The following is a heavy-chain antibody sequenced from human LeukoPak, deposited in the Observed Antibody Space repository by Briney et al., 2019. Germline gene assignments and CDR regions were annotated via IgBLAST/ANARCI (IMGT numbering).Heavy chain of an antibody. V-gene: IGHV4-61*02. CDR1: GDSISSGSYY. D-gene: IGHD2-2*01. J-gene: IGHJ6*03. Sequence: TLSLTCTVSGDSISSGSYYWSWIRQPAGKGLEWTGRIYTSGRTNSNPSLKSRVTISIDTSKNQFSLKLSSVTAADTAVYYCARGVYCSTTSCPPHFYYYHMDVWGKGTTVTVSS. CDR2: IYTSGRT. CDR3: ARGVYCSTTSCPPHFYYYHMDV.